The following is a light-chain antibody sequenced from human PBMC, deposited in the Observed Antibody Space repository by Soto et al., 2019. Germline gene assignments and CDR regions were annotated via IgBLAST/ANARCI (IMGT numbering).Light chain of an antibody. CDR2: AAS. V-gene: IGKV1-9*01. CDR3: QQLNLYPPFT. CDR1: QGIRSS. J-gene: IGKJ2*01. Sequence: DIQLTQSPSFLSASVGARVPITCRASQGIRSSLAWYQQRPGKAPKLLIYAASTLQSGVPSRFSGSGSGTEITLTISSLQPEDFATYYCQQLNLYPPFTFGQGTKVDIK.